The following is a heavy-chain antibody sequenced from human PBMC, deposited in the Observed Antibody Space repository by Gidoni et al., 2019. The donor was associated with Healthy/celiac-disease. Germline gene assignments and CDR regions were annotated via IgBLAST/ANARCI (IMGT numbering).Heavy chain of an antibody. V-gene: IGHV3-21*01. CDR1: GLTLSSYS. J-gene: IGHJ4*02. D-gene: IGHD3-10*01. Sequence: ELPLVDAGGGLVKPGGSRRLSCAASGLTLSSYSMNWVRQAPGKWLGWVSSISRSSSYIYYADSVKGRFTISRDNAKNSLYLQMNSLRAEDTAVYYCARDYGRFGELLPVDYWGQGTLVTVSS. CDR3: ARDYGRFGELLPVDY. CDR2: ISRSSSYI.